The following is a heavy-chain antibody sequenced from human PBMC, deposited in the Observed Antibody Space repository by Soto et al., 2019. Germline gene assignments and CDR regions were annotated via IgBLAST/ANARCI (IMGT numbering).Heavy chain of an antibody. CDR2: INSDGSST. D-gene: IGHD6-13*01. J-gene: IGHJ6*02. Sequence: GSLRLSCAASGFTFSSYWMHWVRQAPGKGLVWVSRINSDGSSTSYADSVKGRFTISRDNAKNTLYLQMNSLRAEDTAVYYCARDGHSGSSWYTIYYYYGMDVWGQGTTVTVSS. CDR3: ARDGHSGSSWYTIYYYYGMDV. CDR1: GFTFSSYW. V-gene: IGHV3-74*01.